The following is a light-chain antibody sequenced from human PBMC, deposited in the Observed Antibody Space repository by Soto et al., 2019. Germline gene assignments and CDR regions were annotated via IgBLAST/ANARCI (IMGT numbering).Light chain of an antibody. Sequence: EIVLTQSPGTLSLSPGERATLSCRASQSVSSSYLAWYQQKPGQAPRLLIYGASSRATGIPDRFSGSGSGTDFTLTISRLEPEDFAVYYCQQYGSSPYTFGRGTKLEFK. V-gene: IGKV3-20*01. J-gene: IGKJ2*01. CDR3: QQYGSSPYT. CDR1: QSVSSSY. CDR2: GAS.